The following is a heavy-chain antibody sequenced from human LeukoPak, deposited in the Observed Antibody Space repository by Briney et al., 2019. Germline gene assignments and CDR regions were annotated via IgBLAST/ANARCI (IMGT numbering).Heavy chain of an antibody. V-gene: IGHV3-66*01. Sequence: GGSLRLSCAASGFTVSSNYMSWVRQAPGKGLEWVSVIYSGGSTYYADSVKGRFTISRDNSKNTLYLQMNSQRAEDTAVYYCARARKYYDSSGYFYWGQGTLVTVSS. CDR2: IYSGGST. CDR1: GFTVSSNY. J-gene: IGHJ4*02. D-gene: IGHD3-22*01. CDR3: ARARKYYDSSGYFY.